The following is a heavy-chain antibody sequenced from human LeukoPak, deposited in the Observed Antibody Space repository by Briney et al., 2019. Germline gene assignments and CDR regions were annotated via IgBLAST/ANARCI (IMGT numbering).Heavy chain of an antibody. CDR1: GFTFSSYW. D-gene: IGHD4-17*01. CDR3: ARPDYGASGDY. V-gene: IGHV3-7*01. CDR2: IKENGNEQ. Sequence: GGSLRLSCAASGFTFSSYWMSWVRQAPGKGPEWVAHIKENGNEQYYADSVKGRFTISRDDSKNTLYLQMNSLKAEDTAVYYCARPDYGASGDYWGQGTLVTVSS. J-gene: IGHJ4*02.